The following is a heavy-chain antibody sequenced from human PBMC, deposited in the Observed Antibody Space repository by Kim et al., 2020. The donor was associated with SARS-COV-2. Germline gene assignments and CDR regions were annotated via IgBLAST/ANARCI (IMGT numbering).Heavy chain of an antibody. CDR1: GGSISSSNW. CDR3: VASGSFRPGMDY. Sequence: SETLSLTCAVSGGSISSSNWWSWVRQPPGKGLEWIGEIYHSGSTNYNPSLKSRVTISVDKSKNQFSLKLSSVTAADTAVYYCVASGSFRPGMDYWGQGTLVTVSS. CDR2: IYHSGST. D-gene: IGHD1-26*01. J-gene: IGHJ4*02. V-gene: IGHV4-4*02.